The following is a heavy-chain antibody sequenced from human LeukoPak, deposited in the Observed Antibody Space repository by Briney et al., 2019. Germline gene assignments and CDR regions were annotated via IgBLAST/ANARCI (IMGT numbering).Heavy chain of an antibody. J-gene: IGHJ4*02. CDR3: AKTTGSSWYTFDY. CDR1: RFTFSNYA. CDR2: ISGSGSST. V-gene: IGHV3-23*01. D-gene: IGHD6-13*01. Sequence: GGSLRLSCAASRFTFSNYAMNWVRQAPGKGLEWVSGISGSGSSTYYAGSVKGQFTISRHNSKNTLYLQMNSLRAEDTAVYYCAKTTGSSWYTFDYWGQGTLVTVSS.